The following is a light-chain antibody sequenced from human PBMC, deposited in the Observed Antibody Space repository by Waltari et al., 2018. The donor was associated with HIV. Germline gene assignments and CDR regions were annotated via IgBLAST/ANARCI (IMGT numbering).Light chain of an antibody. CDR1: AGHVTSRHY. CDR3: LLSYSGTWV. CDR2: TTS. V-gene: IGLV7-46*01. Sequence: VVTPEPSPPVSPGGNVTLTCRYSAGHVTSRHYVHWFQQTPGQAPRTLIYTTSKRDSWTPARFSGSLVGDKAALTLSGAQPEDEADYHCLLSYSGTWVFGGGTKLTV. J-gene: IGLJ3*02.